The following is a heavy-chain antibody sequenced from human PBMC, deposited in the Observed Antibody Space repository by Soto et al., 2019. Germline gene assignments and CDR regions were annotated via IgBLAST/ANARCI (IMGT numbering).Heavy chain of an antibody. V-gene: IGHV3-7*01. CDR2: IKQDGSEK. CDR3: ARDYGAGSFYPQYYDGVYV. CDR1: GFSFSTYW. D-gene: IGHD3-10*01. Sequence: PGGSLRLSCAASGFSFSTYWMTWVRQAPGKGLEWVANIKQDGSEKYYVDSVKGRFTISRDNAKRSLYLQMNSLRVEDTAIYYCARDYGAGSFYPQYYDGVYVWGQGTTVTVSS. J-gene: IGHJ6*02.